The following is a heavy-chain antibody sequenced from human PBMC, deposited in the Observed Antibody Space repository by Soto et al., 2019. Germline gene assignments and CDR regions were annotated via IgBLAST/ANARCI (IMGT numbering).Heavy chain of an antibody. V-gene: IGHV4-59*08. J-gene: IGHJ6*02. Sequence: SETLSLTCTVSGGSISSYYWSWIRQPPGKGLEWIGYIYYSGSTNYNPSLKSRVTMSVDTSKNQFSLKLNSVTAADTAVYYCARHDYYYYGMAVWGQGTTVTVSS. CDR1: GGSISSYY. CDR3: ARHDYYYYGMAV. CDR2: IYYSGST.